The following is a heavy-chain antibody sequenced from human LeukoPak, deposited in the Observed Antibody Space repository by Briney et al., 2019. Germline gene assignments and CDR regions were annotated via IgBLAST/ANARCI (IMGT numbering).Heavy chain of an antibody. CDR3: AKDSESTVTSFYFDY. CDR1: GFTFSSYG. Sequence: GGSLRLSCAASGFTFSSYGMHWVRQAPGKGLEWVAFIRYDGSNKYYADSVKGRFTISRDNSKNTLYLQMNSLRAEDTAVYYCAKDSESTVTSFYFDYWGQGTLVTVSS. D-gene: IGHD4-17*01. V-gene: IGHV3-30*02. J-gene: IGHJ4*02. CDR2: IRYDGSNK.